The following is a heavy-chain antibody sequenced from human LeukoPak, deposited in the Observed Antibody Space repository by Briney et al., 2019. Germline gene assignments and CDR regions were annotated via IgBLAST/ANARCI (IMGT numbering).Heavy chain of an antibody. CDR1: GDSVSRSDPY. J-gene: IGHJ1*01. V-gene: IGHV4-39*01. CDR2: IYYSGGT. Sequence: PSETLSLTCSVSGDSVSRSDPYWDWIRQPPGKGLEWIGTIYYSGGTYYSPSLKSRVTMSVDPSNNQFSLTLRPVTAADTAVYYCARRRYYDGSGYLEWGQGTLLSVSS. CDR3: ARRRYYDGSGYLE. D-gene: IGHD3-22*01.